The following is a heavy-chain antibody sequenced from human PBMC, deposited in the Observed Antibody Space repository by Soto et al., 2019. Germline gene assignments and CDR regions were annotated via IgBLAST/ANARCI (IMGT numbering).Heavy chain of an antibody. CDR1: GGTSSSYA. J-gene: IGHJ3*02. CDR3: ARDPGAYCGGDCYSSAFDI. V-gene: IGHV1-69*06. CDR2: IIPIFGTA. Sequence: ASVKVSCKASGGTSSSYAISWVRQAPGQGLEWMGGIIPIFGTANYAQKFQGRVTITADKSTSTAYMELSSLRSEDTAVYYCARDPGAYCGGDCYSSAFDIWGQGTMVTVSS. D-gene: IGHD2-21*02.